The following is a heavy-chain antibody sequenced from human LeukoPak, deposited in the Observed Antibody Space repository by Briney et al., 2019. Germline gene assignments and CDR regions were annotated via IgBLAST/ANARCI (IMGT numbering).Heavy chain of an antibody. V-gene: IGHV1-69*04. J-gene: IGHJ5*02. Sequence: SVKVSCXASGGTFSSYTISWVRQAPGQGLEWMGRIIPILGIANYAQKFQGRVTITADKSTSTAYMELSSLRSEDTAVYYCARDPTTIAVAGTNWFDPWGQGTLVTVSS. CDR1: GGTFSSYT. CDR3: ARDPTTIAVAGTNWFDP. D-gene: IGHD6-19*01. CDR2: IIPILGIA.